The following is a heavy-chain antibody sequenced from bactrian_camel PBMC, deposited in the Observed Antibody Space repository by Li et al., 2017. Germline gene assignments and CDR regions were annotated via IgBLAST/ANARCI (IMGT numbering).Heavy chain of an antibody. D-gene: IGHD2*01. V-gene: IGHV3S67*01. J-gene: IGHJ4*01. CDR1: GYANIVRRYC. CDR3: AANFGPYCSGPYLARRANF. CDR2: VDKEGGT. Sequence: VQLVESGGGPEQAGGSLRLSCAASGYANIVRRYCMGWFRQAPGKEREGVAAVDKEGGTDYADSVDGRFTISKDNAKNVLNLQMDNLKPEDSAMYCCAANFGPYCSGPYLARRANFWGQGTQVTVS.